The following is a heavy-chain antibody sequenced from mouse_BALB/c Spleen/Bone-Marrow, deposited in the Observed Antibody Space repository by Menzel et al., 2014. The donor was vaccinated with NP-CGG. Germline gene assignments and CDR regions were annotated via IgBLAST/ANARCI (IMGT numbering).Heavy chain of an antibody. J-gene: IGHJ4*01. CDR3: ARRDDAMDY. CDR2: INPGSGGT. V-gene: IGHV1-54*03. Sequence: VQGVGSGAELVRPGTSVKVSCKASGYAFTNYLIEWVKQRPGQGLEWIGVINPGSGGTNYNEKFKGKATLTADKSSSTAYMQLSSLTSDDSAVYFCARRDDAMDYWGQGTSVTVSS. CDR1: GYAFTNYL.